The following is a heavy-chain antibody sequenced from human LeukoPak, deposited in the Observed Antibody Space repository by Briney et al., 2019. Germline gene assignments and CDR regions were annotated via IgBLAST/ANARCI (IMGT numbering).Heavy chain of an antibody. V-gene: IGHV4-59*10. CDR1: GGSFSGYY. J-gene: IGHJ4*02. CDR3: ARGGSYYYFDY. CDR2: IYTSGST. Sequence: PSETLSLTCAVYGGSFSGYYWSWIRQPAGKGLEWIGRIYTSGSTNYNPSLKSRVTMSVDTSKNQFSLKLSSVTAADTAVYYCARGGSYYYFDYWGQGTLVTVSS. D-gene: IGHD1-26*01.